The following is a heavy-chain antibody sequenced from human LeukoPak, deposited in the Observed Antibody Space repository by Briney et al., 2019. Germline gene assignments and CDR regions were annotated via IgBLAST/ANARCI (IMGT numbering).Heavy chain of an antibody. CDR1: GFTFSDYY. D-gene: IGHD6-13*01. CDR2: ISSSGSTI. J-gene: IGHJ4*02. CDR3: ASTGIAAAGTFDY. V-gene: IGHV3-11*01. Sequence: PGGSLRLSCAASGFTFSDYYMSWIRQAPGNGLEWVSYISSSGSTIYYADSVKGRSTISRDNAKNSLNLQMNSLRAEDTAVYYCASTGIAAAGTFDYWGQGTLVTVSS.